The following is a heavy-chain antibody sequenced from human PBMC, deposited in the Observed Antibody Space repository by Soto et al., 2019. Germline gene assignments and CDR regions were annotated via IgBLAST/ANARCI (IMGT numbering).Heavy chain of an antibody. CDR1: GFTFSSYA. Sequence: GGSLRLSCAASGFTFSSYAMSWVRQAPGKGLEWASAISGSGGSTYYADSVKGRFTISRDNSKNTLYLQMNSLRAEDTAVYYCAKDRAVAGTGATDYWGQGTLVTVSS. V-gene: IGHV3-23*01. CDR3: AKDRAVAGTGATDY. D-gene: IGHD6-19*01. CDR2: ISGSGGST. J-gene: IGHJ4*02.